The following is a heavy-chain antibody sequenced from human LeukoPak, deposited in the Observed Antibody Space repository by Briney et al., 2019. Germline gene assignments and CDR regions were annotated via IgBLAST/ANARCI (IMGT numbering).Heavy chain of an antibody. CDR2: IKQDGSEK. J-gene: IGHJ4*02. V-gene: IGHV3-7*03. D-gene: IGHD4-23*01. CDR3: AKSRTVVIPLDY. Sequence: GGSLRLSCAASGFTFSSYWMSWVRQAPGKGLEWVANIKQDGSEKYYVDSVKGRFTISRDNSKNTLYLQMNNLRAEDTAVYYCAKSRTVVIPLDYWGQGALVTVSS. CDR1: GFTFSSYW.